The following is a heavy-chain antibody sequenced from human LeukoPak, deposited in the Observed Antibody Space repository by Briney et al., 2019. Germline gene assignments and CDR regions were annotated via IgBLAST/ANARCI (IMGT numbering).Heavy chain of an antibody. J-gene: IGHJ4*02. Sequence: GRSLSLSCAASGSTFSSYAMSWVRQAPGKGLEWVAAISGSGGSTYYADSVKGRFTISRDNSKNTLYLQMNSLRAEDTAMYYCAKRGSSFSFDYWGQGSLVTVSS. D-gene: IGHD6-19*01. V-gene: IGHV3-23*01. CDR3: AKRGSSFSFDY. CDR2: ISGSGGST. CDR1: GSTFSSYA.